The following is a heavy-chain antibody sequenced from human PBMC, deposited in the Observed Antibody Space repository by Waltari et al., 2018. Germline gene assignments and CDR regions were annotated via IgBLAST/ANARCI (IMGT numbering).Heavy chain of an antibody. Sequence: EVQLVESGGGLVQPGGSLRLSCAASGFTFSSYAMSWVRQAPGKGLEWVSAISGSGGSTYYADSVKGRFTISRDISKNTLYLQMNILRAEDTAVYYCAKASKPEYSSGGHGYYYYYGMDVWGQGTTVTVSS. CDR3: AKASKPEYSSGGHGYYYYYGMDV. CDR2: ISGSGGST. D-gene: IGHD6-19*01. J-gene: IGHJ6*02. V-gene: IGHV3-23*04. CDR1: GFTFSSYA.